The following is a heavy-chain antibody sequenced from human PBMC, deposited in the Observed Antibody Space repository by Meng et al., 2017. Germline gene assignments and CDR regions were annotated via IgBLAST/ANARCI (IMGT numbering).Heavy chain of an antibody. CDR1: GGSISSYY. J-gene: IGHJ4*02. D-gene: IGHD6-13*01. CDR2: IYTSGST. Sequence: GSLRLSCTVSGGSISSYYWSWIRQPPGKGLEWIGRIYTSGSTYYNPSLKSRVTISVDTSKNQFSLKLSSVTAADTAVYYCAGSSSWPFDYWGQGTLVTVSS. CDR3: AGSSSWPFDY. V-gene: IGHV4-4*07.